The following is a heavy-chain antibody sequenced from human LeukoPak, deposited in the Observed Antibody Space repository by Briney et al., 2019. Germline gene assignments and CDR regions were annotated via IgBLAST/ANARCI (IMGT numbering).Heavy chain of an antibody. CDR2: IYYSGST. Sequence: PSETLSLTCTVSGGSVNSGSYYWSWIRQPPGKGLEWIGYIYYSGSTDYNPSLRSRATMSIDTSKSQFSLKVSSVTAADTAVYYCATDQHGSDAFHIWGQGTMVTVSS. CDR1: GGSVNSGSYY. V-gene: IGHV4-61*01. CDR3: ATDQHGSDAFHI. J-gene: IGHJ3*02.